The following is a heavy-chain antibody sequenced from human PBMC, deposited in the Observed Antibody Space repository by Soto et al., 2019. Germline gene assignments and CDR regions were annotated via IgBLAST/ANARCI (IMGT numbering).Heavy chain of an antibody. D-gene: IGHD6-13*01. Sequence: PGGSLRLSXEASGFTFSSYAMHWVRQAPGKGLEWVAVISYDGSNKYYADSVKGRFTISRDNSKNTLYLQMNSLRAEDTAVYYCARDRPTSSSWHGVGGYWGQGTLVTVSS. CDR2: ISYDGSNK. J-gene: IGHJ4*02. CDR1: GFTFSSYA. V-gene: IGHV3-30-3*01. CDR3: ARDRPTSSSWHGVGGY.